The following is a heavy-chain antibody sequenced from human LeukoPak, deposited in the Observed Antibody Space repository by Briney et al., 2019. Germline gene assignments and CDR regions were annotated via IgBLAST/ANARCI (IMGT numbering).Heavy chain of an antibody. CDR2: ISNSGGST. V-gene: IGHV3-23*01. Sequence: AGGSRSLSCAASGFTFSSHAMNWVRQARGKGLEWVSGISNSGGSTYYADSVKGRFTISRDNSKNTLYLQMNSLRAEDTAVYYCAKETSSSFDYWGQGTLVTVSS. J-gene: IGHJ4*02. D-gene: IGHD6-6*01. CDR1: GFTFSSHA. CDR3: AKETSSSFDY.